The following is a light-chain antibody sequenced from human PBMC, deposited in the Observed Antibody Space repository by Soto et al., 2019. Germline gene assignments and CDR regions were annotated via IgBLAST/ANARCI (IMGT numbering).Light chain of an antibody. CDR3: QSYDSSLSHWL. CDR1: SSNIGAGYD. Sequence: QAVVTQPPSVSGAPGQRVTISCSWTSSNIGAGYDVHWYQQLPGTAPKLLIYGNSNRLSGVPDRFSGSKSGTSASLAITGLQAEDEADYYCQSYDSSLSHWLFGGGTKLTVL. CDR2: GNS. J-gene: IGLJ3*02. V-gene: IGLV1-40*01.